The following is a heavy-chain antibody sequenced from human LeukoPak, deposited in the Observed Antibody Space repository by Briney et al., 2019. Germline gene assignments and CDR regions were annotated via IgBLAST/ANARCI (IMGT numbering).Heavy chain of an antibody. V-gene: IGHV1-2*02. D-gene: IGHD3-22*01. CDR3: ARAKVYYDDTMDYYEGDAFDI. CDR2: ITSDSGGT. CDR1: GYTFTGHY. J-gene: IGHJ3*02. Sequence: ASVKVSCKASGYTFTGHYMHWVRQAPGQGLEWMGWITSDSGGTNYSQKFQGRVTMTRDTSISTAYMELSRLRSDDTAVYYCARAKVYYDDTMDYYEGDAFDIWGQGTLVTVSS.